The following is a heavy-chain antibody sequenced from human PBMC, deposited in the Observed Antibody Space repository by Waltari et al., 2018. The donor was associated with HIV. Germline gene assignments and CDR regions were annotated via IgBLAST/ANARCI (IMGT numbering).Heavy chain of an antibody. J-gene: IGHJ3*02. V-gene: IGHV3-23*04. D-gene: IGHD6-13*01. CDR3: AKDYAAAGRDDTFDI. Sequence: EVQLVESGGGLVQPGGSLRLSCAASGFTFSNYAMSWVRQAPGKGLEWVSTIRGSGSSTYYADSVKGRFTISRDKSRNTLYLQMNSLRAEDTAVYYCAKDYAAAGRDDTFDIWGQGTMVTVSS. CDR2: IRGSGSST. CDR1: GFTFSNYA.